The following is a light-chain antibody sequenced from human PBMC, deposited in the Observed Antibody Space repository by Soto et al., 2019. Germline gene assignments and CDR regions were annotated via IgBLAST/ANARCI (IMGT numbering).Light chain of an antibody. CDR2: SIS. Sequence: QAVVTQEPSLTVSPGGTVSLTCASSTGAVTSGYYPNWFQQKPGQASRALIYSISNRHSWTPARFSGFLLGDKAALTLSGAQPEDEAEYYCLLFYANTWVFGGGTKVTVL. V-gene: IGLV7-43*01. J-gene: IGLJ3*02. CDR3: LLFYANTWV. CDR1: TGAVTSGYY.